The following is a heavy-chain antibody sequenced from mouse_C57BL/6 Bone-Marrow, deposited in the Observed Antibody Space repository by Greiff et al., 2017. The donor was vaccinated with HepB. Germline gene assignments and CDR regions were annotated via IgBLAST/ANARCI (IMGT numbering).Heavy chain of an antibody. CDR1: GYSITSGYY. CDR2: ISYDGSN. CDR3: ARAPITTVVPFDY. V-gene: IGHV3-6*01. Sequence: DVQLQESGPGLVKPSQSLSLTCSVTGYSITSGYYWNWIRQFPGNKLEWMGYISYDGSNNYNPSLKNRISITRDTSKNQFFLKLNSVTTEDTATYYCARAPITTVVPFDYWGQGTTLTVSS. J-gene: IGHJ2*01. D-gene: IGHD1-1*01.